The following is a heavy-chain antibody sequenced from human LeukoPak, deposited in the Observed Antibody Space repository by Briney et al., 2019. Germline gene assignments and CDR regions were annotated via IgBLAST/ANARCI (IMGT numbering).Heavy chain of an antibody. CDR3: ARKLKDYYGSGSHNWFDP. D-gene: IGHD3-10*01. CDR2: ISWDGGVT. V-gene: IGHV3-43*01. J-gene: IGHJ5*02. CDR1: GFIFDDYL. Sequence: PGGSLRLSCAASGFIFDDYLIHWVRQRPGKGLEWVSLISWDGGVTYHADSVKGRFTISRDNSKNSLYLQMNSLRAEDTAVYYCARKLKDYYGSGSHNWFDPWGQGTLVTVSS.